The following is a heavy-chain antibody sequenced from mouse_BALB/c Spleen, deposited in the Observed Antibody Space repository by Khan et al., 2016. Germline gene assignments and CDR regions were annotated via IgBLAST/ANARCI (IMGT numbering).Heavy chain of an antibody. Sequence: EVKLLESGGGLVQPGGSLKLSCAASGFDFSRYWMSWVRQAPGKGLEWIGEINPDSSTINYMPSLKDKFIISRDNAKNTLYLQMSKVRSEDTALYYCARRCYYFSMDYWGQGTSVTVSS. J-gene: IGHJ4*01. CDR1: GFDFSRYW. CDR2: INPDSSTI. CDR3: ARRCYYFSMDY. V-gene: IGHV4-1*02. D-gene: IGHD1-1*01.